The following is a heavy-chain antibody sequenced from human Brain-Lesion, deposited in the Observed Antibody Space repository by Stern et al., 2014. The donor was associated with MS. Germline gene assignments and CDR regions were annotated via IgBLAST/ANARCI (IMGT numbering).Heavy chain of an antibody. CDR1: GGSISSGNYY. CDR3: ARGSYGVLTGNGGRGFDI. J-gene: IGHJ3*02. D-gene: IGHD3-9*01. V-gene: IGHV4-61*02. Sequence: QVQLQESGPGLVKPSQTLSLTCTVSGGSISSGNYYWSWIRQPAGEGLEWIGRIYSSGSTQYNPSLKSRVPIPADPPTNRFSLGRSSGTAADTAVYYCARGSYGVLTGNGGRGFDIWGQGTMVTVSS. CDR2: IYSSGST.